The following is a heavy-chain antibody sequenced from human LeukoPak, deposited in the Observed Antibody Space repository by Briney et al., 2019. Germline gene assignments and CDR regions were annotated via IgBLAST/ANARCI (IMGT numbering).Heavy chain of an antibody. CDR1: GDTLTELS. Sequence: ASVKVSCKVSGDTLTELSTHWVRQAPGKGLEWMGGFDPEHGEMIYAQKLQGRVTMTEDRSTDTAYMELSSLRSEDTAVYYCARYSSSLRPYAFDIWGQGTMVTVSS. CDR2: FDPEHGEM. V-gene: IGHV1-24*01. CDR3: ARYSSSLRPYAFDI. D-gene: IGHD6-6*01. J-gene: IGHJ3*02.